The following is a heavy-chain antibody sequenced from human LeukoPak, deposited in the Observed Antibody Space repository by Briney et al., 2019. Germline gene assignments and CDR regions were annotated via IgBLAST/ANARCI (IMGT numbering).Heavy chain of an antibody. J-gene: IGHJ4*02. V-gene: IGHV3-30-3*01. D-gene: IGHD2-2*01. CDR3: ARGVARSSTSSVDY. CDR1: GFTFSSST. Sequence: PGTSLRLSCAASGFTFSSSTLHWVRQAPVQVLEWVAVILYDGSNKYYTDSVKDRFTISRDNSKNTLYLQINSPRVEDTALYYCARGVARSSTSSVDYWGQGTLVTVSS. CDR2: ILYDGSNK.